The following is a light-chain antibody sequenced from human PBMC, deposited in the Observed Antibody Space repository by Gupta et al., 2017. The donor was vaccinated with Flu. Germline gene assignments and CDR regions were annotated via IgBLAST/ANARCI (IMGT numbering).Light chain of an antibody. J-gene: IGKJ1*01. Sequence: EVVLTQSPATLSLSPGERATLSCRASQSLSSHLAWYQQKPGQAPRILIYDASNRATGVPARFSGSGSGTDFTLTISSLEPEDFATYYCLRREWWPWAFGQGTRVEIK. V-gene: IGKV3-11*01. CDR2: DAS. CDR3: LRREWWPWA. CDR1: QSLSSH.